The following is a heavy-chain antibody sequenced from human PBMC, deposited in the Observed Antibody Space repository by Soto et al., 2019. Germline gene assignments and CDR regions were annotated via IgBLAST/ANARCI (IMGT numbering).Heavy chain of an antibody. CDR3: AKDHGSSAKTEPVQLFDP. CDR2: ISYDGSNK. V-gene: IGHV3-30*18. CDR1: GFTFSSYD. Sequence: QVQLVESGGGVVQPGRSLRLSCAASGFTFSSYDMHWVRQAPGKGLEWVAGISYDGSNKYYADSVKGRFTISRDNSKNTLYLQLNSLRAEDTAVYYCAKDHGSSAKTEPVQLFDPWGQGTLVTVSS. J-gene: IGHJ5*02. D-gene: IGHD3-10*01.